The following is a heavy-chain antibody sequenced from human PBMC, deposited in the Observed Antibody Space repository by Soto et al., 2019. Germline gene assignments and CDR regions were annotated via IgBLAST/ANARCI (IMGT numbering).Heavy chain of an antibody. CDR1: GFTFSSYS. CDR3: ARVVKKVGATDYYYGMDV. Sequence: PGGSLRLSCAASGFTFSSYSMNWVRQAPGKGLEWVSSISSSSSYIYYADSVKGRFTISRDNAKNSLYLQMNSLRAEDTAVYYCARVVKKVGATDYYYGMDVWGQGTTVTVSS. CDR2: ISSSSSYI. V-gene: IGHV3-21*01. D-gene: IGHD1-26*01. J-gene: IGHJ6*02.